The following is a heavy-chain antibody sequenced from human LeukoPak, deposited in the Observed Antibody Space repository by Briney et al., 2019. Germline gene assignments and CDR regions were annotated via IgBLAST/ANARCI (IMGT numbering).Heavy chain of an antibody. J-gene: IGHJ5*02. D-gene: IGHD4-17*01. CDR3: ARDLSYGDYDRGLNWFDP. V-gene: IGHV1-18*01. CDR2: ISAYNGNT. Sequence: GASVKVSCKASGYTFTSYGISWVRQAPGQGLEWMGWISAYNGNTNYAQKLQGRVTMTTDTSTSTAYMELRSLRSDDTAVYYCARDLSYGDYDRGLNWFDPWGQGTLVTVSS. CDR1: GYTFTSYG.